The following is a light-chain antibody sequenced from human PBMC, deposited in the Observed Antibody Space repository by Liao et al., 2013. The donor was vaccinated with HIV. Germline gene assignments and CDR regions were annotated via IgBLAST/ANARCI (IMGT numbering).Light chain of an antibody. CDR2: QDA. V-gene: IGLV3-1*01. CDR1: ELGKKD. Sequence: SYDLTQPPSVSVSPGQTAIITCSGEELGKKDVCWYQQKPGQSPVLVLCQDARRPSGIPERFSGSKSASAATLTITGTQPVDEADYFCQAWDNSIAMFGGGTRVTVL. J-gene: IGLJ3*02. CDR3: QAWDNSIAM.